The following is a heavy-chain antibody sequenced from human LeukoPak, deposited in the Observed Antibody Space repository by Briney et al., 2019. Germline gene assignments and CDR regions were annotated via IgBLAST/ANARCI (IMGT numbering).Heavy chain of an antibody. Sequence: GGSLRLSCAASAFSFSVYSMNWVRQAPGKGLEWVSYISSSSTTIYYADSVKGRFTISRDNAKNSLYLQMNSLRAEDTAVYYCARGIAAAGSRCDYWGQGTLVTVSS. CDR2: ISSSSTTI. J-gene: IGHJ4*02. CDR3: ARGIAAAGSRCDY. V-gene: IGHV3-48*01. CDR1: AFSFSVYS. D-gene: IGHD6-13*01.